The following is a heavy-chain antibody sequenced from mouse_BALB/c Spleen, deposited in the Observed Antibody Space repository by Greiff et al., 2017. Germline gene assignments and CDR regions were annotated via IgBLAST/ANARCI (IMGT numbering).Heavy chain of an antibody. J-gene: IGHJ4*01. CDR1: GFNIKDTY. V-gene: IGHV14-3*02. CDR2: IDPANGNT. CDR3: AMIYYDYDDAMDY. Sequence: EVKLQESGAELVKPGASVKLSCTASGFNIKDTYMHWVKQRPEQGLEWIGRIDPANGNTKYDPKFQGKATITADTSSNTAYLQLSSLTSEDTAVYYCAMIYYDYDDAMDYWGQGTSVTVSS. D-gene: IGHD2-4*01.